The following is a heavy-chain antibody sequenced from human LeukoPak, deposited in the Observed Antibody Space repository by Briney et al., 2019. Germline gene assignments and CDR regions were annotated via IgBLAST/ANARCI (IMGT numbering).Heavy chain of an antibody. J-gene: IGHJ4*02. CDR1: GGSISSYY. D-gene: IGHD6-19*01. CDR3: ARRYSSGWYDGGADYFDY. CDR2: VYTSGST. V-gene: IGHV4-4*07. Sequence: SETLSLTCTVSGGSISSYYWSWIRQPAGKGLEWIGRVYTSGSTNYNPSLKSRVTMSVDTSKNQFSLKLSSVTAADTAVYYCARRYSSGWYDGGADYFDYWGQGTLVTVSS.